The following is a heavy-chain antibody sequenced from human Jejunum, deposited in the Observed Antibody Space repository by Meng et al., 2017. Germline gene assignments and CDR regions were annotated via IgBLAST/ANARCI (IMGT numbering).Heavy chain of an antibody. V-gene: IGHV4-61*01. Sequence: QVQLQQPGPGLVRPAETLSLTCIVSGGALNMGFYYWNWVRQPPGKGLEFIGSFHHSGSAHYNASLEGRVTMSLDTSKNQFSLRLTSVTAADSALYYCTGGPDSAKSGYWGQGTLVTVSS. CDR1: GGALNMGFYY. D-gene: IGHD1-14*01. CDR2: FHHSGSA. J-gene: IGHJ4*02. CDR3: TGGPDSAKSGY.